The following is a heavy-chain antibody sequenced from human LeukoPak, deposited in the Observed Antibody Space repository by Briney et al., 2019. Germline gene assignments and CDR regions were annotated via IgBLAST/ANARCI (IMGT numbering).Heavy chain of an antibody. V-gene: IGHV3-74*01. CDR2: INSDGRST. CDR3: ARVFHLFDL. Sequence: GGSLRLSCAASGFTFSNYWMHWVRQAPGKGLVWVSRINSDGRSTNYADSVKGRFTVSRDNAKNTPYLQMNSLRAEDTAVYYCARVFHLFDLWGQGTLVTVSS. J-gene: IGHJ4*02. CDR1: GFTFSNYW.